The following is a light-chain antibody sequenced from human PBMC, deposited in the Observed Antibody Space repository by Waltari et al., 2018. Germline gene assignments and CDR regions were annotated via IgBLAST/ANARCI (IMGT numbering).Light chain of an antibody. V-gene: IGLV1-47*01. J-gene: IGLJ3*02. Sequence: QSVLTQPPSASGTPGQRVTISCSGSSSNIGRSYVYWYQQDPGTPPKPLIYRNSQRPSGVPDRFSGSKSGTSAYLAISGLRSEDEADYYCEAWDDSLSVLVFGGGTKVTVL. CDR1: SSNIGRSY. CDR3: EAWDDSLSVLV. CDR2: RNS.